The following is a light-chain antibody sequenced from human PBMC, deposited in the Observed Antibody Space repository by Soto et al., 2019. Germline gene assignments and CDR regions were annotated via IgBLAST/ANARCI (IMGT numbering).Light chain of an antibody. J-gene: IGKJ4*01. CDR1: QSVSTN. Sequence: EIVLTQSPATLSLSPGERATLSCIASQSVSTNLAWYQQKPGRAPMLLIYDASKRSTGIPARFSGGGSGEDVNPAISSPEPKDFAYSYCHQYNSYSGLTFVGGPKVE. CDR2: DAS. CDR3: HQYNSYSGLT. V-gene: IGKV3-11*01.